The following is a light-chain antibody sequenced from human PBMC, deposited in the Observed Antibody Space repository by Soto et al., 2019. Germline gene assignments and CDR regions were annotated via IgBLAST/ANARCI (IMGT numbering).Light chain of an antibody. Sequence: EIVMTQSPATLSVSPGERATLSCRASQRVSRNIAWYRQKPGQAPTLLIYGVSTRATAIPARFSGSGSGTELALTICSLQSEDFAVYYCQQYNNWPYTFGQGTKLEIK. J-gene: IGKJ2*01. CDR1: QRVSRN. CDR2: GVS. CDR3: QQYNNWPYT. V-gene: IGKV3-15*01.